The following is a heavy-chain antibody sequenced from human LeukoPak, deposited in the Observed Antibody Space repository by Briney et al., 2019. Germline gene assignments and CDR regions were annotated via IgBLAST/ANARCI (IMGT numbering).Heavy chain of an antibody. J-gene: IGHJ4*02. CDR1: GFTFSSYS. D-gene: IGHD5-18*01. V-gene: IGHV3-48*04. CDR3: AREQSGVTAGY. CDR2: ISSSSSTI. Sequence: PGGSTRLSCAASGFTFSSYSMNWVRQAPGKGLEWVSYISSSSSTIYYADSVKGRFTISRDNAKNSLYLQMNSLRAEDTAVYYCAREQSGVTAGYWGQGTLVTVSS.